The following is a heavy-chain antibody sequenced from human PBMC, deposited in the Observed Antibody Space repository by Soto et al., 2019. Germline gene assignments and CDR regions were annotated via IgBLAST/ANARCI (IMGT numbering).Heavy chain of an antibody. Sequence: QVQLVQSGAEVKKPGSSVKVSCKASGGTFSSYAISWVRQAPGQGLEWMGGIIPIFGTANYAQKFQGRVTIAADESTSTAYMELSSLRSEDTAVYYGARGGIEGMLRGVIIWGYFDYWGQGTLVTVSS. CDR3: ARGGIEGMLRGVIIWGYFDY. V-gene: IGHV1-69*01. CDR1: GGTFSSYA. CDR2: IIPIFGTA. J-gene: IGHJ4*02. D-gene: IGHD3-10*01.